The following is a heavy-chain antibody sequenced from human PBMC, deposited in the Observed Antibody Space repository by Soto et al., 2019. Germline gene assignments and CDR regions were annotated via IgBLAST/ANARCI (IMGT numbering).Heavy chain of an antibody. D-gene: IGHD6-6*01. Sequence: EVQLVESGGGLVQPGRSLRLSCAASGFTFDDYAMHWVRQAPGKGLEWVSGISWNSGSIGYADSVKGRFTISRDNAKNSLYLQMNSLRAEDTALYYCAKAYAARNSYYYYGMDVW. CDR3: AKAYAARNSYYYYGMDV. V-gene: IGHV3-9*01. CDR1: GFTFDDYA. CDR2: ISWNSGSI. J-gene: IGHJ6*01.